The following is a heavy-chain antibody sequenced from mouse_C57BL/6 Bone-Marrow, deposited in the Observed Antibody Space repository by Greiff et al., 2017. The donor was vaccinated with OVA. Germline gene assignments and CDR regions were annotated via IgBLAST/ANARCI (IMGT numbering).Heavy chain of an antibody. Sequence: ESGPGLVKPSQSLSLTCSVTGYSITSGYYWNWIRQFPGNKLEWMGYITYDGSTNYNPSLKNRISITRDTSKNQFFLKLNSVTTEDTASYDCARDRDYAPAWFAYWGQGTLVTVSA. V-gene: IGHV3-6*01. CDR1: GYSITSGYY. CDR3: ARDRDYAPAWFAY. D-gene: IGHD1-1*02. CDR2: ITYDGST. J-gene: IGHJ3*01.